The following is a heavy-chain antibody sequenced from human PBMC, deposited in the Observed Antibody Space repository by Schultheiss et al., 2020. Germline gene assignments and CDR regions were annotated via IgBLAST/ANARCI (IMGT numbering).Heavy chain of an antibody. CDR1: GFTFSSYA. CDR3: ARNSGYDLDYYYYYMDV. V-gene: IGHV3-64*04. Sequence: GGSLRLSCSASGFTFSSYAMLWVRQAPGKGLEYVSAISSNGGSTYYADSVKGRFTISRDSSKNSLYLQMNSLRAEDTAVYYCARNSGYDLDYYYYYMDVWGKGTTVTVYS. D-gene: IGHD5-12*01. CDR2: ISSNGGST. J-gene: IGHJ6*03.